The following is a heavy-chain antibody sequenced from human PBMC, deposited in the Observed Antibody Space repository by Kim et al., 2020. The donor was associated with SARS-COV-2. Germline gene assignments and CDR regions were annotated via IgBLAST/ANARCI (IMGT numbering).Heavy chain of an antibody. V-gene: IGHV3-33*08. CDR3: ARGLLMTTVVTNAFDI. Sequence: GGSLRLSCAASGFTFSSYGMHWVRQAPGKGLEWVAVIWYDGSNKYYADSVKGRFTISRDNSKNTLYLQMNSLRAEDTAVYYCARGLLMTTVVTNAFDIWGQGTMVTVSS. CDR1: GFTFSSYG. D-gene: IGHD4-17*01. J-gene: IGHJ3*02. CDR2: IWYDGSNK.